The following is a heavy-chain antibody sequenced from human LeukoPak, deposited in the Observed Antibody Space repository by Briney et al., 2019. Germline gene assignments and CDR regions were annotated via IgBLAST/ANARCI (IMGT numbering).Heavy chain of an antibody. CDR1: GFTFSTYW. CDR3: ARGRSTDV. Sequence: GGSLRLACAASGFTFSTYWMTWVRQAPGRGLEWVAKIKPVGSDKYYGDSVKGRFTISRDNAKNSLYLQMNSLRADDTAVYYCARGRSTDVWGQGTTVTVSS. CDR2: IKPVGSDK. D-gene: IGHD5/OR15-5a*01. V-gene: IGHV3-7*01. J-gene: IGHJ6*02.